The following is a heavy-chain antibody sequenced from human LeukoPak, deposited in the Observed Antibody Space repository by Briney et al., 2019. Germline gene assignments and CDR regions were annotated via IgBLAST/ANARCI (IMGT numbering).Heavy chain of an antibody. CDR1: GGSFSGYY. CDR2: INHSGST. Sequence: SETLSLTCAVYGGSFSGYYWSWIRQPPGKGLEWIGEINHSGSTNYNPSLKSRVTISVDTSKNQFSLKLSSVTAADTAVYYCAANPTGLVVVAATPGNWFDPWGQGTLVTVSS. CDR3: AANPTGLVVVAATPGNWFDP. J-gene: IGHJ5*02. V-gene: IGHV4-34*01. D-gene: IGHD2-15*01.